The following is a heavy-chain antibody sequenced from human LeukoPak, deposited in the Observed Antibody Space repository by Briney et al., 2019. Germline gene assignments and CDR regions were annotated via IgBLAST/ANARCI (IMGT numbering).Heavy chain of an antibody. CDR2: IKSDGST. Sequence: GGSLRLSCAASGFTFSSYWMHWVRQAPGKGLVWVSRIKSDGSTNYADSVKGRFTISRDNAKNTVSLQMNSLRAEDTGVYYCARAPSEIGGYYPEYFRHWGQGALVTVSS. CDR1: GFTFSSYW. CDR3: ARAPSEIGGYYPEYFRH. J-gene: IGHJ1*01. D-gene: IGHD3-22*01. V-gene: IGHV3-74*01.